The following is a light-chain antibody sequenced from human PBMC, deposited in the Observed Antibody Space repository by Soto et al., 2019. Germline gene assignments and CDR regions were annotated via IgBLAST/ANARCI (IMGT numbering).Light chain of an antibody. CDR3: QQYGTSRWT. CDR1: QSISSSY. V-gene: IGKV3-20*01. J-gene: IGKJ1*01. CDR2: GAS. Sequence: EIVLTQSPGTLSLSPGERATLSCRAGQSISSSYLAWYQQKPGQAPRLLIYGASSRATGIPDRFSGSGSGTDFTLTISRLEPEDFAVYYCQQYGTSRWTFGQGTKVDI.